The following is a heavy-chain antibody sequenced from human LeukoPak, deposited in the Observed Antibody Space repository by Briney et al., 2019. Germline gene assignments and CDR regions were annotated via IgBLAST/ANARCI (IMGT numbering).Heavy chain of an antibody. J-gene: IGHJ4*02. Sequence: PGESLRLSCAASGFIFTTYWMSWVRQAPGKGLECVANINQDGSDKYYVDSVKGRFTISRDNTKNSLYLQMNSLRAEDTAVYYCVGGDYWGQGTLVTVSS. CDR1: GFIFTTYW. V-gene: IGHV3-7*01. CDR2: INQDGSDK. CDR3: VGGDY.